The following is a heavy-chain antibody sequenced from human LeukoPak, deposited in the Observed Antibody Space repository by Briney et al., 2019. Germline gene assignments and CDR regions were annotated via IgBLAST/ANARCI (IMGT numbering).Heavy chain of an antibody. CDR1: RFTFSSYS. CDR2: ISSSSSYI. CDR3: ARQGQYGDFDY. Sequence: PGGSLRLSCAASRFTFSSYSMNWVRQAPGKGLEWVSSISSSSSYINYAGSVKGRFTISRDNAKNSLYLQMNSLRAEDTAVYYCARQGQYGDFDYWGQGTLVTVSS. D-gene: IGHD4-17*01. J-gene: IGHJ4*02. V-gene: IGHV3-21*01.